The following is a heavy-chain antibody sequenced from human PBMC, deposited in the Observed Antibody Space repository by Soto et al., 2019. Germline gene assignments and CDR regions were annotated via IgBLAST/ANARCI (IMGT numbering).Heavy chain of an antibody. Sequence: EVQLVESGGGLVQPGGSLRLSCVASGFTFSSYWMHWVRQVPGKEPVWVSFIDSYGSSTKYADSVRGRFTISRDNAKNTMYLLMNSLRVEDTAVYYCVRGLGNSDHWCQGTLVTVSS. V-gene: IGHV3-74*03. CDR1: GFTFSSYW. CDR3: VRGLGNSDH. CDR2: IDSYGSST. J-gene: IGHJ4*02.